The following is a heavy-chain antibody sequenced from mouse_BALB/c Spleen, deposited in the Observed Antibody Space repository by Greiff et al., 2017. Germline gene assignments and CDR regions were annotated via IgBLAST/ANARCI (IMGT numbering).Heavy chain of an antibody. CDR2: IWGDGST. CDR3: AKVWDGYYVWIAY. V-gene: IGHV2-3*01. CDR1: GFSFTSYG. J-gene: IGHJ3*01. D-gene: IGHD2-3*01. Sequence: VKLMESGPGLVAPSQCLSITCTVSGFSFTSYGVSWVRQPPGKGLEWLGVIWGDGSTNYHSALISRLSISTDNSNSQIFLKLYSLQTDDTATYYCAKVWDGYYVWIAYWGQGTLVTVSA.